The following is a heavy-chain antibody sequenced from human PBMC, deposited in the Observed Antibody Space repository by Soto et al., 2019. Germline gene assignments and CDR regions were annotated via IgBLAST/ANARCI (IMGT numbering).Heavy chain of an antibody. V-gene: IGHV4-34*01. Sequence: PSETLSLTCAVYGGSFSGYYWSWIRQPPGKGLEWIGEINHSGSTNYNPSLKSRVTISVDTSKNQFSLKLSSVTAADTAVYYCARGQRSSGDGYSSSWHYYYHGMDVWGQGTTVTVS. D-gene: IGHD6-13*01. CDR1: GGSFSGYY. CDR2: INHSGST. CDR3: ARGQRSSGDGYSSSWHYYYHGMDV. J-gene: IGHJ6*02.